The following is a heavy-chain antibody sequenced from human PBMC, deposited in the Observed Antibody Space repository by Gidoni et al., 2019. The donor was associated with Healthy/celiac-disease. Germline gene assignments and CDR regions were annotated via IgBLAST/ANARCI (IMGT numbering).Heavy chain of an antibody. Sequence: VQLVLSVAEVKKPGASAKVSFKAPGDTFTTYYMHWVRQAPGQGLEWMGIINPSGGSTSYAHKLQGRVTMTRDTSTSTVYMELSSLRSEDTAVYYCARGLDIAVAGHWYFDLWGRGTLVTVSS. CDR3: ARGLDIAVAGHWYFDL. V-gene: IGHV1-46*04. CDR2: INPSGGST. J-gene: IGHJ2*01. D-gene: IGHD6-19*01. CDR1: GDTFTTYY.